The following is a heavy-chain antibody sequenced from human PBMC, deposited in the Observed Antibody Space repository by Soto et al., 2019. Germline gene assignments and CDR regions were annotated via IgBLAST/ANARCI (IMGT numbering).Heavy chain of an antibody. CDR2: ISGSGGST. CDR1: GFTFSSYA. CDR3: AKGGHLGELSPFDY. D-gene: IGHD3-16*02. V-gene: IGHV3-23*01. Sequence: GGSLRLSCAASGFTFSSYAMSWVRQAPGKGLEWVSAISGSGGSTYYADSVKGRFTISRDNSKNTLYLQMSSLRAEDTAVYYCAKGGHLGELSPFDYWGQGTLVTVSS. J-gene: IGHJ4*02.